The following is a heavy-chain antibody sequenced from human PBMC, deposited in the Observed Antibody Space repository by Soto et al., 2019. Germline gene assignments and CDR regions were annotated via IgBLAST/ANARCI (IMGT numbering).Heavy chain of an antibody. Sequence: PSQTLSLTCAVSGGSVSSGGYSWSWIRQPPGKGLEWIGDINYSGGTNYNPSLKSRVTISIDTSKNQVSLKLTSVTAADTAAYYCARDKITGLFDYWGQGTLVTVSS. V-gene: IGHV4-61*08. CDR2: INYSGGT. J-gene: IGHJ4*02. CDR1: GGSVSSGGYS. CDR3: ARDKITGLFDY. D-gene: IGHD2-8*02.